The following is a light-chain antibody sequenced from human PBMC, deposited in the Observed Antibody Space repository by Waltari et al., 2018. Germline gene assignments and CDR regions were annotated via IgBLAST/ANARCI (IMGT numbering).Light chain of an antibody. J-gene: IGLJ3*02. CDR1: SSDVGGYNY. Sequence: QSALTQPASVSGSPGQSITISCTGTSSDVGGYNYVSWYHQHPGKAPKLMIYDVSNRTSGVSNRFSGSKSGNTASLAISGLQAEDEADYYCSSYTSSSTRVFGGGTKLTVL. CDR3: SSYTSSSTRV. CDR2: DVS. V-gene: IGLV2-14*03.